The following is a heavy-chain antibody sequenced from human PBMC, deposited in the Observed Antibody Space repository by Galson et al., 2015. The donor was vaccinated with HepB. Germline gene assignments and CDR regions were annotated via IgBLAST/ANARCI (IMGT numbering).Heavy chain of an antibody. CDR3: ARDLQLWVYGMDV. V-gene: IGHV3-30*04. D-gene: IGHD5-18*01. J-gene: IGHJ6*02. CDR2: ISYDGSNK. Sequence: SLRLSCAASGFTFSSYAMHWVRQAPGKGLEWVAVISYDGSNKYYADSVKGRFTISRDNSKNTLYLQMNSLRAEDTAVYYCARDLQLWVYGMDVWGQGTTVTVSS. CDR1: GFTFSSYA.